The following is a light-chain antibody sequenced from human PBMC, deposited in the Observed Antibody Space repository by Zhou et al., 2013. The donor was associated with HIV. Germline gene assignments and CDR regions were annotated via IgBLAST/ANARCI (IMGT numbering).Light chain of an antibody. Sequence: AIQMTQSPSSLSASVGDRVTITCRASQDIRNELGWYQQKPGKAPKVLIYGASSLQSGVPSRFSGSGSGTDFTLTISSLQPDDFAIYYCQQCNSYSGTFGQGTKVEIK. J-gene: IGKJ1*01. CDR3: QQCNSYSGT. CDR2: GAS. V-gene: IGKV1-6*01. CDR1: QDIRNE.